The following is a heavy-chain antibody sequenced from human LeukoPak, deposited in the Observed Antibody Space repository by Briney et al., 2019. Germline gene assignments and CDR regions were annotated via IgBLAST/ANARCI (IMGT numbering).Heavy chain of an antibody. J-gene: IGHJ4*02. CDR3: AREGDASNDYGDFDY. CDR2: VNPSGSTT. Sequence: ASVKVSCKASGNAFTSYYMHWVRQAPGQGLEWMGVVNPSGSTTNYAQKFQGRVTMTRDTSTNTVYMELSSLRSEDTAMYYCAREGDASNDYGDFDYWGQGTLVTVSS. CDR1: GNAFTSYY. V-gene: IGHV1-46*01. D-gene: IGHD4-17*01.